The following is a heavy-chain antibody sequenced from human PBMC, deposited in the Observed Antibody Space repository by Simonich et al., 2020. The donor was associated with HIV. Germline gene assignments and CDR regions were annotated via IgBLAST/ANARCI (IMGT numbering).Heavy chain of an antibody. D-gene: IGHD1-7*01. CDR3: ARRSTGLEVRK. CDR2: IYYSGST. CDR1: GGSISSCY. J-gene: IGHJ4*02. Sequence: VQLQESGPGLVKPSETLSPTCTVSGGSISSCYWSGNRQPPGKGLEWIGYIYYSGSTHDNPSLRGRVTISGATSKNQFSLKLSAVTAADTAVYYCARRSTGLEVRKWGQGTLVTVSS. V-gene: IGHV4-59*08.